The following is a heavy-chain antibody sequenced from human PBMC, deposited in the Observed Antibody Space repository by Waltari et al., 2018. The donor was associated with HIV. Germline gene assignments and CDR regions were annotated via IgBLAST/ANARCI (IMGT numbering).Heavy chain of an antibody. V-gene: IGHV4-39*01. CDR2: IYYSGST. Sequence: QLQLQASGPGLVKPSETLSLTCTVSGDAITSSISYWAWIRQPPGKGLEWIGTIYYSGSTYSNPSLKSRVTISVDTSKNQFSLKVTSVTAADTAVYFCARRYNWKVGYCDYWGQGALVTVSS. CDR3: ARRYNWKVGYCDY. J-gene: IGHJ4*02. D-gene: IGHD1-20*01. CDR1: GDAITSSISY.